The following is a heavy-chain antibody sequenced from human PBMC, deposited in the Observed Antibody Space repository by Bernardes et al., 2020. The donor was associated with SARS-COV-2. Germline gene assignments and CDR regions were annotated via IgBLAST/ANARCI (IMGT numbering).Heavy chain of an antibody. CDR1: GASINSGDYF. D-gene: IGHD3-9*01. J-gene: IGHJ4*02. V-gene: IGHV4-31*03. CDR2: IYYSGST. CDR3: ARIDDVTGRDY. Sequence: SETLSLTCTVSGASINSGDYFWTWIRQHPGRGLEWIGYIYYSGSTYYNPSLKSRVTIATDTFKNQFSLNLNSLTAADTAVYYCARIDDVTGRDYWGQGTLVTVSS.